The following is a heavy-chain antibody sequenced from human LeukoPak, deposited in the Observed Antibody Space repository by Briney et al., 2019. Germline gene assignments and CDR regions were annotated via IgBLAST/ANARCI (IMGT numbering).Heavy chain of an antibody. V-gene: IGHV1-69*05. J-gene: IGHJ6*03. CDR2: IIPIFGTA. Sequence: SVKVSCKASGYTFTSYGISWVRQAPGQGLEWMGGIIPIFGTANYAQKFQGRVTITTDESTSTAYMELSSLRSEDTAVYYCARGAIAAGPMDVWGKGTTVTVSS. CDR1: GYTFTSYG. D-gene: IGHD6-13*01. CDR3: ARGAIAAGPMDV.